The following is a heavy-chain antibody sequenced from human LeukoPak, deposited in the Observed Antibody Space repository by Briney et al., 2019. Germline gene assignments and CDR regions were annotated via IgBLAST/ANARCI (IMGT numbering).Heavy chain of an antibody. CDR3: AREASSGSYYNVGDY. Sequence: PSETLSLTCTVSGGSISSYYWSWIRQPPGKGLEWIGYIYYSGSTYYNPSLKSRVTISVDTSKNQFSLKLSSVTAADTAVYYCAREASSGSYYNVGDYWGQGTLVTVSS. CDR2: IYYSGST. J-gene: IGHJ4*02. V-gene: IGHV4-30-4*01. CDR1: GGSISSYY. D-gene: IGHD3-10*01.